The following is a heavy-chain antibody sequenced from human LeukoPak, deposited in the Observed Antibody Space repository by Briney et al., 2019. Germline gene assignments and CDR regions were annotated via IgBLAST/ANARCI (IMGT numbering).Heavy chain of an antibody. CDR1: GYSFTNYW. V-gene: IGHV5-51*01. D-gene: IGHD6-19*01. Sequence: GESLKISCKAAGYSFTNYWIGWVRQMPGKGLEWMGIIYPDDSDTRYSPSFQGQVTISADKSISTAYLQWSSLKASDTAMYYCARRASLAGYYFDYWGQGTLVTVSS. CDR2: IYPDDSDT. J-gene: IGHJ4*02. CDR3: ARRASLAGYYFDY.